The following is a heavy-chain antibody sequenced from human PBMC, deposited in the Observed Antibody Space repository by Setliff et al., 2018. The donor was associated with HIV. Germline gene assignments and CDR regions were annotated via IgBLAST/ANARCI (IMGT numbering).Heavy chain of an antibody. J-gene: IGHJ4*02. CDR3: ARSPLYSGYERYYFDY. D-gene: IGHD5-12*01. CDR2: IYHSGST. CDR1: GGSIRSTSHY. Sequence: SETLSLTCTVSGGSIRSTSHYWGWIRQPPGKGLEWIGEIYHSGSTNYNPSLKSRVTISLDRSKTQFSLKLSSVTAADTAVYYCARSPLYSGYERYYFDYWGQGTLVTVSS. V-gene: IGHV4-39*07.